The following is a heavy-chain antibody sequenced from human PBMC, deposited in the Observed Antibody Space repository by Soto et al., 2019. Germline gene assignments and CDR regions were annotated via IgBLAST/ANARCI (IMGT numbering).Heavy chain of an antibody. CDR3: VTGVPPDD. J-gene: IGHJ4*02. D-gene: IGHD2-8*01. Sequence: EVQLVETGGGLIQPGGSLRLTCAASGFTVSSNYMNWVRQAPGKGLEWVSVIYRGGGTYYADSVKGRFTISRDNSKNTLYLQMNSLRAEDTAIYYCVTGVPPDDWGQGTLVTVSS. CDR1: GFTVSSNY. V-gene: IGHV3-53*02. CDR2: IYRGGGT.